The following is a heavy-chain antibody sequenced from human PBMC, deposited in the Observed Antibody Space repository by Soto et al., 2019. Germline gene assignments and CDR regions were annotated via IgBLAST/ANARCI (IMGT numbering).Heavy chain of an antibody. CDR3: ARYSGKYQGHIDD. CDR2: ISYDGSNK. J-gene: IGHJ4*02. CDR1: GFTFSHYG. Sequence: QVQLVESGGGVVQPGRSLRLSCAASGFTFSHYGIHWVRQAPGKGLEWLAVISYDGSNKHYADSVKGRFTVSRDNSKNTLYLQMNSLRAEDTAVYFCARYSGKYQGHIDDWGQGTLVTVSS. V-gene: IGHV3-30*03. D-gene: IGHD1-26*01.